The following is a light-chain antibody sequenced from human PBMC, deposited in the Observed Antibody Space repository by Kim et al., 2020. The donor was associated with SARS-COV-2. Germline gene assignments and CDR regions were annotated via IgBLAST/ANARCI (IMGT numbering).Light chain of an antibody. CDR3: QVCDSSSQGV. V-gene: IGLV3-21*03. J-gene: IGLJ1*01. Sequence: VVPGKTARMTRGGNNEGSKRVHGYQQKPDQAPVLVVYEDSDRPTGSPERFSGSNSGNTATLAISRVEAGDEADYYGQVCDSSSQGVFGTGTKVT. CDR2: EDS. CDR1: NEGSKR.